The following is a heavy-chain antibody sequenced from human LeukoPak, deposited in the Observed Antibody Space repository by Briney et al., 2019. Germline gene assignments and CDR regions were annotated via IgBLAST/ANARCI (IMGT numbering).Heavy chain of an antibody. CDR3: ARAEYSSSSFDY. J-gene: IGHJ4*02. Sequence: ASVKVSCKASGYTFTGYYMHWVRQAPGQGLEWMGRINPNSGGTNYAQKFQGRDTMTRDTSISTAYMELSRLRSDDTAVYYCARAEYSSSSFDYWGQGTLVTVSS. CDR1: GYTFTGYY. CDR2: INPNSGGT. D-gene: IGHD6-6*01. V-gene: IGHV1-2*06.